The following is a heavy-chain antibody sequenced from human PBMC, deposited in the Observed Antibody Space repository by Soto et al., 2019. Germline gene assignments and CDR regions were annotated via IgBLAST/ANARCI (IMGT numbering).Heavy chain of an antibody. CDR2: IYYSGST. D-gene: IGHD5-12*01. CDR1: GGSISSGGYY. V-gene: IGHV4-31*01. Sequence: QVQLQESGPGLVKPSQTLSLTCTVSGGSISSGGYYWSWIRQRPGKGLEWIGYIYYSGSTYYNPSLKGPATISVDTSKNQCSLKLRSVTAADTAVYYCARDAARGYSGYEKRGFDYWGQGTLVTVSS. J-gene: IGHJ4*02. CDR3: ARDAARGYSGYEKRGFDY.